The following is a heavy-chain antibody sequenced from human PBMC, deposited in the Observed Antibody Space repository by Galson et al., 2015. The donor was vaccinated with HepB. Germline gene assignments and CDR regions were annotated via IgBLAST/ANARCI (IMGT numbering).Heavy chain of an antibody. V-gene: IGHV3-7*03. CDR1: GFTFSTYW. Sequence: SLRLSCAASGFTFSTYWMTWVRQAPGKGLEWVANIKKDGSRIYYVDSVKGRFTISRDNAKNSLYLQMNSLRAEDTAVYYCARVATAYDTSDYSLDYWGQGTLVTVSS. CDR3: ARVATAYDTSDYSLDY. D-gene: IGHD3-22*01. J-gene: IGHJ4*02. CDR2: IKKDGSRI.